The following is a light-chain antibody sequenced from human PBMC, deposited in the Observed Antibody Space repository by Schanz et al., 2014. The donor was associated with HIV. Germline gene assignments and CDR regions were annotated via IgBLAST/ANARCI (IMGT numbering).Light chain of an antibody. CDR2: GNT. V-gene: IGLV1-44*01. CDR1: NSNIGRNT. J-gene: IGLJ3*02. CDR3: QSYDTHLGAVM. Sequence: QSVLTQPPSASGTPGQRVTISCSGSNSNIGRNTVNWYQQFPGTAPKLLIYGNTNRPSGVPDRFSGSKSGTSASLAITGLQAEDEGDYYCQSYDTHLGAVMFGGGTKLTVL.